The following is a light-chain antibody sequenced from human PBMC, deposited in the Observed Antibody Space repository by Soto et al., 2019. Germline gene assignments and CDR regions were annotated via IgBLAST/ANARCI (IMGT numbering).Light chain of an antibody. V-gene: IGLV1-44*01. CDR3: AAWDDSLNGHV. J-gene: IGLJ1*01. Sequence: QSVLTQPPSASGTPGQRVTISCSGSSSNIGGNTVSWYQQFPGTAPKLLIYTNNQRPSGVPDRFSGSKSDTSASLAISALQSEDEAHYHCAAWDDSLNGHVFGTGTKVTVL. CDR2: TNN. CDR1: SSNIGGNT.